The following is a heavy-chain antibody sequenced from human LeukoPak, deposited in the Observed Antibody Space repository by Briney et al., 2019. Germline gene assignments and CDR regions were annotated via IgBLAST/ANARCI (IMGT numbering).Heavy chain of an antibody. J-gene: IGHJ4*02. CDR2: SNYNSGGT. CDR1: GCSFTGYY. CDR3: AIDYILDY. D-gene: IGHD3-10*01. Sequence: ASVKVSCKDSGCSFTGYYMLRGRQAPAQGLEWRVLSNYNSGGTNYAQKFLGRDNITRDTAISTAYIELSRLRSDDTAGSFCAIDYILDYWGQGTLVTVSS. V-gene: IGHV1-2*02.